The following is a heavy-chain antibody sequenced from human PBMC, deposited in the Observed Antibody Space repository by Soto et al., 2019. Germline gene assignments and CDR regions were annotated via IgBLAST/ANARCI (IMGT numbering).Heavy chain of an antibody. D-gene: IGHD3-10*01. CDR1: GGAFSDYA. Sequence: QVQLVQSGAAVKKPGSSVKVSCKASGGAFSDYAFSWVRQAPGQGLEWLGWIVPIFRALEYAQKFQGRVRITADEFTRPAYMERSSLRSEDTAVYYWASWLKGPEIGNYYYGMYVWGQGTTVTVS. J-gene: IGHJ6*02. V-gene: IGHV1-69*12. CDR3: ASWLKGPEIGNYYYGMYV. CDR2: IVPIFRAL.